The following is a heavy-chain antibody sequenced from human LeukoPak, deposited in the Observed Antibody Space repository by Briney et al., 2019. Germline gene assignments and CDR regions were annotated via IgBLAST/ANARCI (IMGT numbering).Heavy chain of an antibody. V-gene: IGHV3-66*01. CDR2: IYIAGGT. Sequence: GGSLRLSCAASGFTVSNSYMSWVRQAPGKGLEWVSVIYIAGGTYYADSVKDRLTISRDNSKNTLYLQMSGLRAEDTAVYYCARVSGSHNFDFWGQGALVTVSS. CDR3: ARVSGSHNFDF. J-gene: IGHJ4*02. D-gene: IGHD1-26*01. CDR1: GFTVSNSY.